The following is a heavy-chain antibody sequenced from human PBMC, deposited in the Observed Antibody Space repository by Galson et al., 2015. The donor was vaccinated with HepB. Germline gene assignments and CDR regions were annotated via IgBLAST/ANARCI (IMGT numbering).Heavy chain of an antibody. D-gene: IGHD2-15*01. Sequence: SLRLSCAASGFTFSDYYMSWIRQAPGKGLEWVSYISSSSYTNYADSVKGRFTISRDNAKNSLYLQMNSLRAEDTAVYYCARGIDHWYFDLWGRGTLVTVSS. V-gene: IGHV3-11*06. J-gene: IGHJ2*01. CDR2: ISSSSYT. CDR3: ARGIDHWYFDL. CDR1: GFTFSDYY.